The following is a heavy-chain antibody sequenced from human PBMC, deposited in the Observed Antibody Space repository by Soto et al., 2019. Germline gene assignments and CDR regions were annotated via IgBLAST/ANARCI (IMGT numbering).Heavy chain of an antibody. CDR1: GGSFSSGSYY. CDR3: ARVVGLVVVAAGAFDY. J-gene: IGHJ4*02. CDR2: IYYSGST. V-gene: IGHV4-61*01. Sequence: QVQLQESGPGLVKPSETLSLTCTVSGGSFSSGSYYWSWIRQPPGKGLEWIGYIYYSGSTNYNPYLKRRVTIAVDTSKNQFSLQLSSVTAADTAVYYCARVVGLVVVAAGAFDYWGQGNLVTVSS. D-gene: IGHD2-15*01.